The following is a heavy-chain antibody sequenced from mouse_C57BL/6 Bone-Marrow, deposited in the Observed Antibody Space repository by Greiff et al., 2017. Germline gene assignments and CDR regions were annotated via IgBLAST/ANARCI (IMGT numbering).Heavy chain of an antibody. V-gene: IGHV5-4*01. D-gene: IGHD2-5*01. CDR1: GFTFSSYA. J-gene: IGHJ3*01. CDR2: ISDGGSYT. Sequence: EVQLVESGGGLVKPGGSLKLSCAASGFTFSSYAMSWVRQTPEKRLEWVATISDGGSYTYYPDNVTGRFTISRDNAKNNLYLDMSQLKSEVTAMYYCARDRVTTPQAWFADWGQGTLVTVSA. CDR3: ARDRVTTPQAWFAD.